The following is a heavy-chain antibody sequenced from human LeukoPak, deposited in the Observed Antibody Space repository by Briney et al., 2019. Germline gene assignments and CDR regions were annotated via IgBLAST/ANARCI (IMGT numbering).Heavy chain of an antibody. D-gene: IGHD3-10*01. CDR1: GFTFNTYW. V-gene: IGHV3-74*01. CDR3: ARSSYPYYFDY. CDR2: INNDGSST. J-gene: IGHJ4*02. Sequence: QTGGTLRLSCAASGFTFNTYWMHWVRQAPGKGLVWVSRINNDGSSTIYADSVRGRFTISRDNAKNKLYLQMNGLRAEDTSVYFCARSSYPYYFDYWGQGALVTVSS.